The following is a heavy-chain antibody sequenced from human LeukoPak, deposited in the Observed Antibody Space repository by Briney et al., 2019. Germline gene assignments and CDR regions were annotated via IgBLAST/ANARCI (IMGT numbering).Heavy chain of an antibody. Sequence: SETLSLTCAVSGGSISTSSYYWGWIRQPPGKGLEWIGSFFSSGSTFYNPSLKSRVTISADTSKNQFSLKLTSVIAADTAVYYCARHVSSFHYPPDYWGQGTLVTASS. CDR2: FFSSGST. D-gene: IGHD6-6*01. J-gene: IGHJ4*02. CDR1: GGSISTSSYY. V-gene: IGHV4-39*01. CDR3: ARHVSSFHYPPDY.